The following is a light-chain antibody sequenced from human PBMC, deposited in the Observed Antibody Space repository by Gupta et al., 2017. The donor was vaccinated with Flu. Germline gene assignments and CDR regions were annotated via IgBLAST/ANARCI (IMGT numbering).Light chain of an antibody. Sequence: QSALPQPPSASGSPGPSVTISCTGTSSDVGGYNYVSWYQQHPGRAPKLMIYEVTKRPSGVPDRFSGSKSGNTASLTVSGLQADDEADYYCSSYAGSNNFVFGTGTKVTVL. V-gene: IGLV2-8*01. J-gene: IGLJ1*01. CDR3: SSYAGSNNFV. CDR1: SSDVGGYNY. CDR2: EVT.